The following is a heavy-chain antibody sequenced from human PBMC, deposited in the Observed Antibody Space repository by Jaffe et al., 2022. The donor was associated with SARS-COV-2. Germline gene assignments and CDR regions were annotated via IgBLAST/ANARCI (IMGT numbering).Heavy chain of an antibody. Sequence: QITLKESGPTLVKPTQTLTLTCTFSGFSLSTSGVGVGWIRQPPGKALEWLALIYWDDDKRYSPSLKSRLTITKDTSKNQVVLTMTNMDPVDTATYYCAHRRGYYDSSGYGPWGQGTLVTVSS. CDR2: IYWDDDK. D-gene: IGHD3-22*01. CDR3: AHRRGYYDSSGYGP. V-gene: IGHV2-5*02. CDR1: GFSLSTSGVG. J-gene: IGHJ5*02.